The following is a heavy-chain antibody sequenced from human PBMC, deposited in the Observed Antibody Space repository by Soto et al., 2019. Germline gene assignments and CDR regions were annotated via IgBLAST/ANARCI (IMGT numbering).Heavy chain of an antibody. V-gene: IGHV4-4*02. CDR2: IYHSGST. Sequence: PSETLSLTCAVSGVSISSSNWLSWVRQPPGKGLEWIGEIYHSGSTNYNPSLKSRVTISVDKSKNQFSLKLSSVTAADTAVYYCARGSMVRGAEETYYYSGMDVWGQGTTVTVSS. CDR3: ARGSMVRGAEETYYYSGMDV. CDR1: GVSISSSNW. D-gene: IGHD3-10*01. J-gene: IGHJ6*02.